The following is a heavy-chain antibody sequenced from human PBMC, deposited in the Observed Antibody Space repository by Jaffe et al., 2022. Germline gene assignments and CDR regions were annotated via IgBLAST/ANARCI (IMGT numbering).Heavy chain of an antibody. D-gene: IGHD3-3*01. Sequence: EVQLLESGGGLVQPGGSLRLSCAASGFTFSSYAMSWVRQAPGKGLEWVSAISGSGGSTYYADSVKGRFTISRDNSKNTLYLQMNSLRAEDTAVYYCAKDRDSLDDFWSGYYVFGLSAFDYWGQGTLVTVSS. CDR3: AKDRDSLDDFWSGYYVFGLSAFDY. CDR1: GFTFSSYA. CDR2: ISGSGGST. J-gene: IGHJ4*02. V-gene: IGHV3-23*01.